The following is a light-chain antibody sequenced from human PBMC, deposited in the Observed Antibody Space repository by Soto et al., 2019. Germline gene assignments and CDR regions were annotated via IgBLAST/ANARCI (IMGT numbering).Light chain of an antibody. J-gene: IGKJ1*01. CDR1: QTVSSSF. V-gene: IGKV3-20*01. CDR3: QQYGNSPQT. CDR2: AAS. Sequence: IVLTQSPVTLSFSPCEIATLSCSSSQTVSSSFLAWYQQTPGQAPRLLIYAASSRATGIPDRFSGSGSGTDFTLTISRLEPEDFAVYYCQQYGNSPQTFGQGTKVDIK.